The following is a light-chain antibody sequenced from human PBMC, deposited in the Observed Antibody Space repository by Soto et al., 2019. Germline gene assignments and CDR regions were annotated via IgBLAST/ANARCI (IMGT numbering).Light chain of an antibody. CDR2: EVS. Sequence: QSVLTQPASVAGSPGQSITISCTGTSSDVGDNNYVSWYQQHPGKAPKLMIYEVSNRPSGVSHRFSGSKSGNTASLTISGLQAEDEADYYCNSYTSSNSYVFGTGTKVTVL. J-gene: IGLJ1*01. CDR3: NSYTSSNSYV. V-gene: IGLV2-14*01. CDR1: SSDVGDNNY.